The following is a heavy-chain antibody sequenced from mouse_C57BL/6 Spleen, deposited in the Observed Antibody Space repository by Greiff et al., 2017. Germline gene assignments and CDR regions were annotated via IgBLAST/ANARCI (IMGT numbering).Heavy chain of an antibody. CDR2: ISYDGSN. J-gene: IGHJ3*01. CDR3: ARVDWFAY. Sequence: EVKLQESGPGLVKPSQSLSLTCSVTGYSITSGYYWNWIRQFPGNKLEWMGYISYDGSNNYNPSLKNRISFTRDTSKNQFFLKLNSVTTEDTATYYCARVDWFAYWGQGTLVTVSA. CDR1: GYSITSGYY. V-gene: IGHV3-6*01. D-gene: IGHD1-1*01.